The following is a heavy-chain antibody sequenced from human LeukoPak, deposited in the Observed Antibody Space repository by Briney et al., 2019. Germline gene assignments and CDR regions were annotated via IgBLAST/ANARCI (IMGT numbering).Heavy chain of an antibody. CDR3: AKDRPSPIVVVPAAIEY. J-gene: IGHJ4*02. CDR2: ISGSGGSI. D-gene: IGHD2-2*02. CDR1: GFTFSSYA. V-gene: IGHV3-23*01. Sequence: GGSLRLSCAASGFTFSSYAMSWVRQAPGKGLEWVSAISGSGGSIYYADSVKGRFTISRDNSKNTLYLQMNSLRAEDTAVYYCAKDRPSPIVVVPAAIEYWGQGTLVTVSS.